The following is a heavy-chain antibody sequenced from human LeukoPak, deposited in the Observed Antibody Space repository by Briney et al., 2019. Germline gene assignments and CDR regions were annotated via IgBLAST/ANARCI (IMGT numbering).Heavy chain of an antibody. CDR3: ARGPTYSSSWSHRGDWFDP. Sequence: SVKVSCKASGDTFSSYAISWVRQAPGQGLEWMGGIIPIFGTANYAQKFQGRVTITTDESTSTAYMELSSLRSEDTAVYYCARGPTYSSSWSHRGDWFDPWGQGTLVTVSS. CDR2: IIPIFGTA. V-gene: IGHV1-69*05. CDR1: GDTFSSYA. J-gene: IGHJ5*02. D-gene: IGHD6-13*01.